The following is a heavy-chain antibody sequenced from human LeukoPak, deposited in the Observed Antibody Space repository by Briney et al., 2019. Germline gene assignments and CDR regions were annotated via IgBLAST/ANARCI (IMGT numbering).Heavy chain of an antibody. V-gene: IGHV4-59*12. CDR3: ARGGVVVGSGWGRYYYYGMDV. CDR2: IYYSGST. D-gene: IGHD6-19*01. Sequence: SETLSLTCTVSGGSISSYYWSWIRQPPGKGLEWIGYIYYSGSTNYNPSLKSRVTISVDTSKNQFSLKLSSVTAADTAVYYCARGGVVVGSGWGRYYYYGMDVWGQGTTVTVSS. CDR1: GGSISSYY. J-gene: IGHJ6*02.